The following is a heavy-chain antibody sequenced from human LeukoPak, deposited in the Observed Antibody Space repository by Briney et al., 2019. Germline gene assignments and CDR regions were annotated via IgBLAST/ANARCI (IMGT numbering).Heavy chain of an antibody. J-gene: IGHJ4*01. V-gene: IGHV3-74*01. CDR1: GFSISGYW. D-gene: IGHD3-16*01. Sequence: TGGSLRLSCAASGFSISGYWMRWVRQAAGEGLVWVSRMNSGGTTINYADSVKGRFTISRDNVDNTLHLQMNSLRVEDTAVYYCIREVQVRASASLGLWGQGTLVTVSS. CDR2: MNSGGTTI. CDR3: IREVQVRASASLGL.